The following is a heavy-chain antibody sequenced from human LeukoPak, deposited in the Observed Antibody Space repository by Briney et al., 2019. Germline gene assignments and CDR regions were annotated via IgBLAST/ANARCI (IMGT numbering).Heavy chain of an antibody. Sequence: GASVKVSCKASGGTFSSYAISWVRQAPGQGLEWMGRIIPILGIANYAQKFQGRVTITADKSTSTAYMELSSLRSEDTAVYYCARIGQLDPHYYYYGMDVWGQGTTVTVSS. CDR2: IIPILGIA. D-gene: IGHD1-1*01. J-gene: IGHJ6*02. CDR1: GGTFSSYA. V-gene: IGHV1-69*04. CDR3: ARIGQLDPHYYYYGMDV.